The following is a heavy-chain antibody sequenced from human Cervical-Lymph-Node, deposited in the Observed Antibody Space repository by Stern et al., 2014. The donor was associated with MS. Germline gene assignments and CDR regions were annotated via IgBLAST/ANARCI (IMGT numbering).Heavy chain of an antibody. CDR3: ARGDSEAPIYYFDY. CDR2: ITPIFDAT. CDR1: GGTFSNYA. D-gene: IGHD2-21*01. J-gene: IGHJ4*02. V-gene: IGHV1-69*01. Sequence: VQLVQSGAEVKKPGSSVKVSCKSSGGTFSNYAISWVRPAPGPGLEGMGGITPIFDATNYAQKFQGRVTITADESTRTAYMELSSLRSDDTAMYYCARGDSEAPIYYFDYWGQGTLVTVSS.